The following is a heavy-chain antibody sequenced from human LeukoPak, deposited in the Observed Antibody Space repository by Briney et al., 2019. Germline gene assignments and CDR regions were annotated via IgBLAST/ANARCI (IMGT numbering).Heavy chain of an antibody. Sequence: SETLSLTCTVSGVSTNSYYYWSWIRQPPGKGLEWIGFIYYSGSTNYNPSLKGRLTISLDTSQNQFSLKLSSVTAADTAVYYCARVTNIRMGVGYNYYYYMDVWGKGTTVTVSS. D-gene: IGHD2-8*01. V-gene: IGHV4-59*01. CDR1: GVSTNSYYY. CDR2: IYYSGST. CDR3: ARVTNIRMGVGYNYYYYMDV. J-gene: IGHJ6*03.